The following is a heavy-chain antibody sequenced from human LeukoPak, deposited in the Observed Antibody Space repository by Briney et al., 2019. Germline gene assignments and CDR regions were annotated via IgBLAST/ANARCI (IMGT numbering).Heavy chain of an antibody. Sequence: SETLSLTCTVSGGSVSRYYWSWIRQPPGKGLEWIGYMFYSGTTNYNPSLKSRVTISVDTSKDQFSLRLTSVTAADTAVYYCARSFLGDWYFDLWGRGTLVTVSS. CDR1: GGSVSRYY. D-gene: IGHD1-26*01. V-gene: IGHV4-59*02. J-gene: IGHJ2*01. CDR2: MFYSGTT. CDR3: ARSFLGDWYFDL.